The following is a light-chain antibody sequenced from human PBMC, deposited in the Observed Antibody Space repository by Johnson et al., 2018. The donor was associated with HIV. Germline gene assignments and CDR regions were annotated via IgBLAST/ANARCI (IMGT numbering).Light chain of an antibody. CDR1: SSNIGNNY. J-gene: IGLJ1*01. V-gene: IGLV1-51*01. CDR3: GTWDSSLSAHV. CDR2: DNN. Sequence: QSVLTQPPSVSAAPGQKVTISCSGSSSNIGNNYVSWYQQLPGRAPKLLIYDNNKRPSGIPDRFSGSKSGTSATLGITGLQTGDEADYYCGTWDSSLSAHVFGTGTKLTVL.